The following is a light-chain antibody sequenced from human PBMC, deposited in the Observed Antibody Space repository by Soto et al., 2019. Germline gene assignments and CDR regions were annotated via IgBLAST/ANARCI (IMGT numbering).Light chain of an antibody. CDR3: QQYQGFPFT. CDR2: SSS. V-gene: IGKV1-5*03. J-gene: IGKJ2*01. CDR1: QYINTW. Sequence: DIQMTQSPSTLSASVGDRVIITCRASQYINTWLAWYQQKPGIAPKLLIYSSSSLESGVPSRFSGSGSGSEFTLTISSLQSDDFATYYCQQYQGFPFTFGQGTKLEI.